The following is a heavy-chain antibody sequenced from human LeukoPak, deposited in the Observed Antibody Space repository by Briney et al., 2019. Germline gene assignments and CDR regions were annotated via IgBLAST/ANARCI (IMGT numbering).Heavy chain of an antibody. Sequence: GGSLRLSCAASGFTFSSYGMHWVRQAPGKGLEWVAVIWYDGSNKYYADSVKGRFTISRDNSKNTLYLQMNSLRAEDTAVYYCARDRGYYYDSSGSGYSDYWGQGTLVTVSS. D-gene: IGHD3-22*01. CDR3: ARDRGYYYDSSGSGYSDY. V-gene: IGHV3-33*01. J-gene: IGHJ4*02. CDR2: IWYDGSNK. CDR1: GFTFSSYG.